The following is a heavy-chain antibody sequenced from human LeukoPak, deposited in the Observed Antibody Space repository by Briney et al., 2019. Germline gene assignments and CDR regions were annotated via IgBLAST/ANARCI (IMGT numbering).Heavy chain of an antibody. CDR2: IKQDGSEK. CDR1: GFTFSSYW. V-gene: IGHV3-7*01. J-gene: IGHJ3*02. Sequence: GGSLRLSCVASGFTFSSYWMNWVRQAPGKGLEWVANIKQDGSEKYYVDSVKGRFTISRDNTKNSLYLQMNSLRAEDTAVYYCAREPTLDGFDIWGQGTLVTVSS. CDR3: AREPTLDGFDI.